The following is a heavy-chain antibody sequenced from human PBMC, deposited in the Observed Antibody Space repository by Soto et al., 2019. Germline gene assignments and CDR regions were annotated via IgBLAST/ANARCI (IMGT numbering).Heavy chain of an antibody. CDR1: GVSLCNSGVG. J-gene: IGHJ6*02. V-gene: IGHV2-5*01. Sequence: QITLKESGPTLVKPTQTLTLTCTFSGVSLCNSGVGVGWIRQPPGKALEWLALIYWNDDKRYSPSLKSMLTIAKDTSKYQVVLTMTKMDPVDTATYFCALSHGDVWGQGPTVSVSS. CDR3: ALSHGDV. CDR2: IYWNDDK.